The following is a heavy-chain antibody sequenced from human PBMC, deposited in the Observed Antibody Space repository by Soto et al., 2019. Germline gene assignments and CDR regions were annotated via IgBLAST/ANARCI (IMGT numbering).Heavy chain of an antibody. D-gene: IGHD1-7*01. V-gene: IGHV4-30-4*01. J-gene: IGHJ3*02. CDR1: GGSFSSGGYY. CDR2: IYYSGST. CDR3: ARDFGINGTKPRPGACHI. Sequence: SETLSLTCTVSGGSFSSGGYYWSWIRQPPGKGLEWIGYIYYSGSTYYNPSLKSRVTISVDTSKNQFSLKLSSVTAADTALYYCARDFGINGTKPRPGACHIWGQGTMVTVSS.